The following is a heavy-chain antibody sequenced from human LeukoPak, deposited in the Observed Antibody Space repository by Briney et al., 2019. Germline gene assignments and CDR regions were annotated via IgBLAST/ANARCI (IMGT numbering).Heavy chain of an antibody. CDR3: AKDEGYYYGSGSYLSY. CDR1: GFTFDDYA. D-gene: IGHD3-10*01. Sequence: GGSLRLSCAASGFTFDDYAMHWVRQAPGKGLEWVSLISGDGGSTYYAGSVKGRFTISRDNSKNSLYLQMNSLRTEDTALYYCAKDEGYYYGSGSYLSYWGQGTLVTVSS. V-gene: IGHV3-43*02. CDR2: ISGDGGST. J-gene: IGHJ4*02.